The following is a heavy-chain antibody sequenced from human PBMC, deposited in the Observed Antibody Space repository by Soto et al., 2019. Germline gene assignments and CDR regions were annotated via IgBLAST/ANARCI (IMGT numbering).Heavy chain of an antibody. CDR1: GYRFTNYW. CDR2: VFPVDSDT. Sequence: PGESLKISCTGSGYRFTNYWIGWVRQMPGKGLGWMGIVFPVDSDTRYSPPFQGHVSMSADESISTAYLHWISLKPSDTAMYHCARRASVRDGYNDYWVQGKLVTVS. J-gene: IGHJ4*02. CDR3: ARRASVRDGYNDY. D-gene: IGHD1-1*01. V-gene: IGHV5-51*01.